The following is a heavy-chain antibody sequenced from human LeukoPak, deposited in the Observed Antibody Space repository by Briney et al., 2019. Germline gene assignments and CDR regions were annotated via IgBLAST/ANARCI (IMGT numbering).Heavy chain of an antibody. CDR3: ARDRRTRRDTAMVRGWFDP. CDR1: GYTFTGYY. V-gene: IGHV1-2*02. D-gene: IGHD5-18*01. CDR2: INPNSGGT. J-gene: IGHJ5*02. Sequence: AAVKVSCKASGYTFTGYYMHWVRQAPGQGRQWMGWINPNSGGTNYAQKFQGRGTMTSDTSISTAYMELSRLRSDDTAVYYCARDRRTRRDTAMVRGWFDPWGQGTLVTVSS.